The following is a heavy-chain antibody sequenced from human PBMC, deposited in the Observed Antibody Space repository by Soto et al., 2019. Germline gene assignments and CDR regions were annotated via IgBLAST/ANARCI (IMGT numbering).Heavy chain of an antibody. D-gene: IGHD5-18*01. Sequence: ESGGGLVQPGGSLRLSCAASGFTFSSYWMSWVRQAPGKGLEWVANIKQDGSEKYYVDSVKGRFTISRDNAKNSLYLQMNSLRAEDTAVYYCARDLRPAYSYGYDYWGQGTLVTVSS. CDR2: IKQDGSEK. CDR1: GFTFSSYW. V-gene: IGHV3-7*01. CDR3: ARDLRPAYSYGYDY. J-gene: IGHJ4*02.